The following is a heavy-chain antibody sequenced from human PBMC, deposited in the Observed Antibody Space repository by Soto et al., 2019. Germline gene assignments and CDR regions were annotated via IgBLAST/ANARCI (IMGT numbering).Heavy chain of an antibody. D-gene: IGHD1-26*01. V-gene: IGHV4-31*03. CDR1: GGSISSGGYY. CDR3: ARESGSYGGYYFDY. J-gene: IGHJ4*02. Sequence: SETLSLTCTVSGGSISSGGYYWSWIRQHPGKGLEWIGYIYYSGSTYYNPSLKSRVTISVDTSKNQFSLKLSSVTAADTAVYYCARESGSYGGYYFDYWGQGTLVTVSS. CDR2: IYYSGST.